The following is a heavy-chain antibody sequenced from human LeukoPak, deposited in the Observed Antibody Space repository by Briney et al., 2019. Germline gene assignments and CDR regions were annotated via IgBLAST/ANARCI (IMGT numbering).Heavy chain of an antibody. D-gene: IGHD4-23*01. J-gene: IGHJ3*02. Sequence: ASVKVSCKASGGTFSSYAISWVRQAPGQGLEWMGGIIPIFGIANYAQKFQGRVTITADESTSTAYMELSSLRSEDTAVYYCARWAVVTRASDAFDIWGRGTMVTVSS. V-gene: IGHV1-69*13. CDR2: IIPIFGIA. CDR1: GGTFSSYA. CDR3: ARWAVVTRASDAFDI.